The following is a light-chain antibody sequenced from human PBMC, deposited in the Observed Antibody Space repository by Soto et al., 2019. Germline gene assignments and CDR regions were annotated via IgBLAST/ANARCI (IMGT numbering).Light chain of an antibody. CDR2: DAS. V-gene: IGKV3-11*01. J-gene: IGKJ4*01. CDR1: HSVSSD. Sequence: EIVLTQSPVTLSLSPGERATLSCRASHSVSSDLPWYQQKPGQSPRLLISDASNRAPGIPARFSGSGSGTDFILTISSLEPEDFAVYYCQQRNRWPLTFGGGTRVEIK. CDR3: QQRNRWPLT.